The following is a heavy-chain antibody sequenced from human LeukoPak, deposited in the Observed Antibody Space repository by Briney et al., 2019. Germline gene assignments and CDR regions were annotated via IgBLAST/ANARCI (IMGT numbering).Heavy chain of an antibody. Sequence: SETLSLTCIVSGGSISSYYWSWIRQPPGKGLEWIGYIYYSGSTNYNPSLKSRVTISVDTSKNQFSLKLSSVTAADTAVYYCARHRSTMVRGVLYNWFDPWGQGTLVTVSS. CDR2: IYYSGST. CDR1: GGSISSYY. CDR3: ARHRSTMVRGVLYNWFDP. D-gene: IGHD3-10*01. V-gene: IGHV4-59*08. J-gene: IGHJ5*02.